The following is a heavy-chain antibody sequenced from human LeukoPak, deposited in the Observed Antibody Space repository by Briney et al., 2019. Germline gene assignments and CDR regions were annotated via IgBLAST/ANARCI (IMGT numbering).Heavy chain of an antibody. J-gene: IGHJ4*02. CDR2: ISGSGGST. CDR1: GFTFSSYA. D-gene: IGHD2-2*01. CDR3: AKGGRYQLTTLFDY. V-gene: IGHV3-23*01. Sequence: GGSLRLSCAASGFTFSSYAMSWVRQAPGKGLEWVSAISGSGGSTYYADSVKGRFTISRNNSKTTMYLQMDSLRAEDTAVYYCAKGGRYQLTTLFDYWGQGTLVTVSS.